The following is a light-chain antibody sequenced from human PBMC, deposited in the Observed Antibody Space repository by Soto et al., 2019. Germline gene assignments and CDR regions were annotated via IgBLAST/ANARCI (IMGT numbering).Light chain of an antibody. V-gene: IGLV2-23*02. CDR1: SSDVGSYNL. Sequence: QSALTQPASVSGSPGQSITITCTGTSSDVGSYNLFSWYQQHPGKAPKVMIYEVSKRPSGVSNRFSGYKSDNTASLTISGLQSEDEADYYCCSYAGSNVVFGGGTKLTVL. J-gene: IGLJ2*01. CDR3: CSYAGSNVV. CDR2: EVS.